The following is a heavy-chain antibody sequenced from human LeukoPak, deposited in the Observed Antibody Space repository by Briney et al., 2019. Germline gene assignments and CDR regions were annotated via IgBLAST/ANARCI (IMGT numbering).Heavy chain of an antibody. CDR1: GFTFSSYW. Sequence: GGSLRLSCAASGFTFSSYWMSWVRQAPGKGLEWVANIRQDGNEEFYVDSVKGRFTISRDNAKNSLYLQMNSLRAEDTAVYYCARDGDDSSGYYGDYWGQGTLVTVSS. D-gene: IGHD3-22*01. CDR3: ARDGDDSSGYYGDY. J-gene: IGHJ4*02. CDR2: IRQDGNEE. V-gene: IGHV3-7*01.